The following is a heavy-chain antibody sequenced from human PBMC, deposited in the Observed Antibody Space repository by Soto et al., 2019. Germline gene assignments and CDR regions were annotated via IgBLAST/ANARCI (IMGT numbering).Heavy chain of an antibody. J-gene: IGHJ2*01. V-gene: IGHV3-23*01. CDR2: ISGSGGDT. D-gene: IGHD7-27*01. Sequence: EVQLLESGGGFVQPGGSLRLSCAASGFSFSSYAMTWVRQAPGKGLESVSGISGSGGDTYYADSVKGRLTISRDNSKNTLYLQMNGLRAEDTAVYYCAKGVWGYWYFDLWSRGTLVSVSS. CDR3: AKGVWGYWYFDL. CDR1: GFSFSSYA.